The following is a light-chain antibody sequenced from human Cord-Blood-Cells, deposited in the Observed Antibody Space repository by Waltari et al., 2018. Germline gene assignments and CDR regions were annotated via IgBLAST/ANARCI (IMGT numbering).Light chain of an antibody. V-gene: IGLV2-11*01. CDR3: CSYAGSYTWV. Sequence: QSALTQPRSVSGSPGQSVTISCTGTSSDVGGYIYVPWYQQHPGKAPKLMIYDVSKRPSGVPDRFSVSKSGNTASLTISGLQAEDEADYYCCSYAGSYTWVFGGGTKLTVL. CDR1: SSDVGGYIY. CDR2: DVS. J-gene: IGLJ3*02.